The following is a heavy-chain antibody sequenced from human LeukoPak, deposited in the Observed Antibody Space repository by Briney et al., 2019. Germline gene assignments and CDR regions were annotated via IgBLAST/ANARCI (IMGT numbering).Heavy chain of an antibody. CDR1: GHTFTSYG. CDR2: ISAYNGNT. CDR3: ARVGPLEGSMVRGVIGRPSSYYYYYMDV. Sequence: GASVKVSCKASGHTFTSYGISWVRQAPGQGLEWMGWISAYNGNTNYAQKLQGRVTMTTDTSTSTAYMELRSLRSDDTAVYDCARVGPLEGSMVRGVIGRPSSYYYYYMDVWGKGTTVTISS. D-gene: IGHD3-10*01. J-gene: IGHJ6*03. V-gene: IGHV1-18*01.